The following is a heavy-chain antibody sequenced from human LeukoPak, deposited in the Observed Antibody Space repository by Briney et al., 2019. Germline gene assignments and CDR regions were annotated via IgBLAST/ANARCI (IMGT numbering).Heavy chain of an antibody. CDR3: AKALWFGELPIDS. V-gene: IGHV3-30*18. J-gene: IGHJ4*02. CDR2: LSYDGSDK. CDR1: GFTFSSYG. Sequence: GGPLRLSCAASGFTFSSYGMHWVRQAPGKGLEWVAVLSYDGSDKYYADSVKGRFTISRDNSKNTLYLQMNSLRAEDTAVYYCAKALWFGELPIDSWGQGTLVTVSS. D-gene: IGHD3-10*01.